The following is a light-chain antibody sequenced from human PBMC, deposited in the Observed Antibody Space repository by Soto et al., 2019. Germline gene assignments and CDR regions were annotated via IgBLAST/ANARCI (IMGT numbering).Light chain of an antibody. CDR1: QSVGIN. CDR2: GAS. CDR3: QQYNNWPLT. J-gene: IGKJ4*01. V-gene: IGKV3-15*01. Sequence: EILLTQSPATLPVSPGERATLSCMAIQSVGINLAWFQQKPGQAPRLLIYGASTRATGIPARISGSGSGTEFTLTISSLQSEDFELYYCQQYNNWPLTFGGGTKVDIK.